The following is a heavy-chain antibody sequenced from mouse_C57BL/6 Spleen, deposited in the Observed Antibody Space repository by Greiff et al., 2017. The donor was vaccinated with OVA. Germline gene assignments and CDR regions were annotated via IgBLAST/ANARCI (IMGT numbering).Heavy chain of an antibody. Sequence: EVKLMESGPGMVKPSQSLSLTCTVTGYSITSGYDWHWIRHFPGNKLEWMGYISYSGSTNYNPSLKSRISITHDTSKNHFFLKLNSVTTEDTATYYCARGRTGTGFAYWGQGTLVTVSA. CDR1: GYSITSGYD. CDR3: ARGRTGTGFAY. V-gene: IGHV3-1*01. D-gene: IGHD4-1*01. J-gene: IGHJ3*01. CDR2: ISYSGST.